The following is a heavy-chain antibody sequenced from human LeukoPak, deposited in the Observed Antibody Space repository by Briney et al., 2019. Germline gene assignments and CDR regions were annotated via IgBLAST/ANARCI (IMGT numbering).Heavy chain of an antibody. CDR1: GFTFSSYS. CDR3: AGARNYDFWSGPYYYGMDV. V-gene: IGHV3-21*01. CDR2: ISSSSSYI. D-gene: IGHD3-3*01. J-gene: IGHJ6*02. Sequence: GGSLRLSCAASGFTFSSYSMNWVRQAPGKGLEWVSSISSSSSYIYYADSVKGRFTISRDNAKNSLYLQMNSLRAEDTAVYYCAGARNYDFWSGPYYYGMDVWGQGTTVTVSS.